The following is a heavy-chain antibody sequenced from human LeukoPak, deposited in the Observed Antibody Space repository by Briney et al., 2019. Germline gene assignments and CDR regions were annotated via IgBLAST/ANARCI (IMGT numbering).Heavy chain of an antibody. CDR2: ISSSSSSYI. CDR3: ARDACDYGDYGCGWFDP. Sequence: GGSLRLSCATSGFTFSDYYMSWIRQAPGKGLEWVSYISSSSSSYIKYADSVKGRFTISRDNAKNSLYLQMNSLRAEDTAVYYCARDACDYGDYGCGWFDPWGQGTLVTVSS. V-gene: IGHV3-11*05. CDR1: GFTFSDYY. D-gene: IGHD4-17*01. J-gene: IGHJ5*02.